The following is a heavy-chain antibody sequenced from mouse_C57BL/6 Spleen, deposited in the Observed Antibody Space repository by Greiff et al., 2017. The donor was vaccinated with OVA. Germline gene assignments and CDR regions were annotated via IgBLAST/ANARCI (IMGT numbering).Heavy chain of an antibody. CDR3: ARHGYERYFDD. CDR2: ISSGGSYT. CDR1: GFTFSSYG. J-gene: IGHJ2*01. D-gene: IGHD2-2*01. Sequence: EVKLMESGGDLVKPGGSLKLSCAASGFTFSSYGMSWVRQTPDKRLEWVATISSGGSYTYYPDSVKGRFTISRDNAKNTLYLQMSSLKSEDTAMYYCARHGYERYFDDWGQGTTLTVSS. V-gene: IGHV5-6*01.